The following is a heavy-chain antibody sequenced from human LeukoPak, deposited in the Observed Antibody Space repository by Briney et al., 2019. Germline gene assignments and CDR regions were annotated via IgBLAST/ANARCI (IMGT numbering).Heavy chain of an antibody. Sequence: MPSETLSLTCTVSGGSISSSSYYWGWIRQPPGKGLEWIGSIYYSGSTYYNPSLKSRVTISVDKSKNQFSLKLSSVTAADTAVYYCARDRVKMVRGVLGYWGQGTLVTVSS. CDR2: IYYSGST. CDR3: ARDRVKMVRGVLGY. CDR1: GGSISSSSYY. V-gene: IGHV4-39*07. D-gene: IGHD3-10*01. J-gene: IGHJ4*02.